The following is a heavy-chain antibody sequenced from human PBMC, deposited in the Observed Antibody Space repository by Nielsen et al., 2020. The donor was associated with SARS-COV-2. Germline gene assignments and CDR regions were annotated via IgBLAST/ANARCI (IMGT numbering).Heavy chain of an antibody. CDR2: INTDGSRT. CDR1: GFTFINYG. CDR3: VRVRDDGHYYDTGPFDD. D-gene: IGHD3-22*01. V-gene: IGHV3-74*01. J-gene: IGHJ4*02. Sequence: GGSLRLSCAASGFTFINYGMDWVRQGPGKGLAWVSHINTDGSRTTYADAVKGRFIMSRDNARDTLSLQMNSLSVEDTAVYYCVRVRDDGHYYDTGPFDDWGQGALVTVSS.